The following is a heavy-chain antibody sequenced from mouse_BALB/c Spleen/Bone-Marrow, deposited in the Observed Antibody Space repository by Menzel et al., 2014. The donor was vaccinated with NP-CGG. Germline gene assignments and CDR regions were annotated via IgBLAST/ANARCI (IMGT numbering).Heavy chain of an antibody. J-gene: IGHJ2*01. CDR3: TTLARNNFDY. CDR2: TYPGNSDT. Sequence: VQLKESGTVLARPGAAVKMSCKASGYTFSNYWMHWVKQRPGQGLEWIGTTYPGNSDTTYNQNFKGKAKLTAVTSTSTAYMELSSLTNEDSAVYYCTTLARNNFDYWGQGTTLTVSS. V-gene: IGHV1-5*01. CDR1: GYTFSNYW. D-gene: IGHD3-1*01.